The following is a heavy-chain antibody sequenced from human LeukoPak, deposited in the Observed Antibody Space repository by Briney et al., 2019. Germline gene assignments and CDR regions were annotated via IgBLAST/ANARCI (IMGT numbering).Heavy chain of an antibody. CDR2: ISGSGSHT. CDR1: GFSFSGYA. CDR3: AKDISGYYRPFGY. D-gene: IGHD3-22*01. J-gene: IGHJ4*02. Sequence: GGSLRLSCAASGFSFSGYAMSWVRQAPGKGLEWVSSISGSGSHTYHADSVKGRFTISRDNPKNTLYLQMNSLRAEDTAVYYCAKDISGYYRPFGYWGQGTLVTVSS. V-gene: IGHV3-23*01.